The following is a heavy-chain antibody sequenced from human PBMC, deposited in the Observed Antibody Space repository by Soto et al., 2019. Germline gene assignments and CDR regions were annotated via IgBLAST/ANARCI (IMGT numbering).Heavy chain of an antibody. V-gene: IGHV3-48*02. CDR2: ISSSSSTI. D-gene: IGHD2-15*01. CDR1: GFTFRSYS. J-gene: IGHJ6*02. Sequence: PGGSLRLSCASSGFTFRSYSMSWVRQATGKGLEWVSYISSSSSTIYYADSVKGRFTISRDNAKNSLYLQMNSLRDEDTAVYYCARVYSEDCSGGSCYFYYYYYGMDVWGQGTTVTVSS. CDR3: ARVYSEDCSGGSCYFYYYYYGMDV.